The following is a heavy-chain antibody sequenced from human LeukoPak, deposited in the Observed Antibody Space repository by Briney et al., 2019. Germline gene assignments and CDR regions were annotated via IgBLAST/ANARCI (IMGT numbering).Heavy chain of an antibody. Sequence: ASVTVSCKASNDTFTTYDVNWVRQATGLGLEWMGWMNPNSGNTGYAQKFQGRVTMTMNSSISTAYMELTSLTSEDTAVYYCARSTMGARRRYDYWGQGTLVTVSS. V-gene: IGHV1-8*01. CDR2: MNPNSGNT. D-gene: IGHD1-26*01. CDR3: ARSTMGARRRYDY. J-gene: IGHJ4*02. CDR1: NDTFTTYD.